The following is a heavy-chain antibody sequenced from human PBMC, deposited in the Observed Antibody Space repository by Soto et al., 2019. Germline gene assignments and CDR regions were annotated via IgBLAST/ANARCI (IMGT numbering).Heavy chain of an antibody. Sequence: SETLSLTCTVSGGSISSYYWSWIRQPPGKGLEWIGYIYYSGSTNYNPSLKSRVTISVDTSKNQFSLKLSSVTAADTAVYYCARDRGYSYGIDYWGQGTLVTVSS. J-gene: IGHJ4*02. CDR2: IYYSGST. CDR3: ARDRGYSYGIDY. D-gene: IGHD5-18*01. V-gene: IGHV4-59*01. CDR1: GGSISSYY.